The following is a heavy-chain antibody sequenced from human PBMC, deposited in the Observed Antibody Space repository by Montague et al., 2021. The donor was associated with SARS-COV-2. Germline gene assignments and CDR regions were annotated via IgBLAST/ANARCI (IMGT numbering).Heavy chain of an antibody. Sequence: SLRLSCAASGFTLSSYGMPWVRQAPGKGLEWVAVIWYEGSNKYYADSVKGRFTISRDNSKNTLYLQMNSLRAEDTDVYYCAREKHIVVVTATTGAFDIWGQGTMVTVSS. CDR2: IWYEGSNK. CDR3: AREKHIVVVTATTGAFDI. D-gene: IGHD2-21*02. CDR1: GFTLSSYG. J-gene: IGHJ3*02. V-gene: IGHV3-33*01.